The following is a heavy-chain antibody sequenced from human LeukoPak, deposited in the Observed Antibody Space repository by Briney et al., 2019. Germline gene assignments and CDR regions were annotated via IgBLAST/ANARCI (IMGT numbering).Heavy chain of an antibody. V-gene: IGHV3-11*05. J-gene: IGHJ4*02. D-gene: IGHD2/OR15-2a*01. CDR1: GFTFSDYY. Sequence: GESLKISCAASGFTFSDYYMSWVRQAPGKGLEWISCISSSSTYTDYADSVKGRFTISRDNAKNSLYLQMNSLRAEDTAVYYCAREVNSMGDYWGQGTLVTVSS. CDR3: AREVNSMGDY. CDR2: ISSSSTYT.